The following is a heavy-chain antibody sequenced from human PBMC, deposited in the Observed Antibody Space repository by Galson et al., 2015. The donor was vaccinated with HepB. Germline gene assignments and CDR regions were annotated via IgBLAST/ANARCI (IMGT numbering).Heavy chain of an antibody. J-gene: IGHJ4*02. Sequence: SLRLSCAASGFTFSSYAMSWVRQAPGKGLEWVSAISGSGGSTYYADSVKGRFTISRDNSKNTLYLQMNSLRAEDTAVYYCAKASKRADIVLMVYAIWFDYWGQGTLVTVSS. V-gene: IGHV3-23*01. CDR3: AKASKRADIVLMVYAIWFDY. CDR2: ISGSGGST. CDR1: GFTFSSYA. D-gene: IGHD2-8*01.